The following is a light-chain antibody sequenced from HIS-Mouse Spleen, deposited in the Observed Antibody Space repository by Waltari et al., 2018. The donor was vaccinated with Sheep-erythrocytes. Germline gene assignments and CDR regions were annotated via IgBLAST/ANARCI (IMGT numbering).Light chain of an antibody. Sequence: DIQMTQSPSSLSASVGDRVTITCRASQGISNHLAWYQQKPGKVPKLLIYAASTLQSGVPARVSGSGSGTDFTLTISSLQPEDVATYYCQKYNSAPLTFGGGTKVEIK. CDR1: QGISNH. CDR3: QKYNSAPLT. J-gene: IGKJ4*01. V-gene: IGKV1-27*01. CDR2: AAS.